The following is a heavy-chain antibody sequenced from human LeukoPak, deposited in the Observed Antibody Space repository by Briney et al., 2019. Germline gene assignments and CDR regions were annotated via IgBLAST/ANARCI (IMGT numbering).Heavy chain of an antibody. Sequence: KPSETLSLTCTVSGGSISSYYWSWIRQPPGKGLEWIGYIYYSGSTNYNPSLRSRVTISVDTSKNQFSLKLSSVTAADTAVYNCARGGNYGDYDGYFDYWGQGTLVTVSS. J-gene: IGHJ4*02. CDR1: GGSISSYY. CDR3: ARGGNYGDYDGYFDY. D-gene: IGHD4-17*01. V-gene: IGHV4-59*08. CDR2: IYYSGST.